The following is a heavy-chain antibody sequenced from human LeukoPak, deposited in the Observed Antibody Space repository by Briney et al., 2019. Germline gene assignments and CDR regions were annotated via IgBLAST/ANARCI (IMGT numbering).Heavy chain of an antibody. CDR3: ARETPRRGETRDGYR. D-gene: IGHD5-24*01. CDR2: IKEDGSET. CDR1: GFTFSSYW. Sequence: GSLRLSGAASGFTFSSYWMNWVRQVPGKGLECLANIKEDGSETYYADSVKGRFTISRDNPKNLLFLQINSLRVEDTAVYYCARETPRRGETRDGYRWGQGTVVTVSS. J-gene: IGHJ4*02. V-gene: IGHV3-7*01.